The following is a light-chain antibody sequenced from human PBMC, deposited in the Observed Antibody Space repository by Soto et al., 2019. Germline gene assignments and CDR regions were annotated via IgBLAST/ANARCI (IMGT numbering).Light chain of an antibody. CDR1: QSISNR. J-gene: IGKJ4*01. CDR3: QQSDSTPLT. V-gene: IGKV1-39*01. Sequence: GDGVTITCRASQSISNRLAWYQQRPGKAPKLLITTASTLQSGVPSRFSGGGSATDFTLTISRLQPEDFATYYCQQSDSTPLTFGGGTKVDIK. CDR2: TAS.